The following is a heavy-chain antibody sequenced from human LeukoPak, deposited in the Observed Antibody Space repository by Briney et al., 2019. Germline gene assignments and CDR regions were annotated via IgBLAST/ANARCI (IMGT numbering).Heavy chain of an antibody. CDR3: AREGGYDSWDFDY. D-gene: IGHD5-12*01. V-gene: IGHV3-21*01. CDR1: GFTFSSYS. CDR2: ISSSSSYI. J-gene: IGHJ4*02. Sequence: GGSLRLSCAASGFTFSSYSMNWVRQAPGKGLEWVSSISSSSSYIYYADSVKGRFTISRDNAKNSLYLQMNSLRAEDTAVYYCAREGGYDSWDFDYWGQGTLVTVSS.